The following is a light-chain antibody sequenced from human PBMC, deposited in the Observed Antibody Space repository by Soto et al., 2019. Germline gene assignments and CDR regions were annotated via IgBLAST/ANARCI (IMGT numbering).Light chain of an antibody. CDR3: ISYTVSRSYV. J-gene: IGLJ1*01. Sequence: QSVLTQPASVSGSPGQSITISCSGTSSDIGTYDHVAWFQQFPGKTPKLVIYSFSDRPSGVSYRVSGSKSGNTASLTISGLQADDEADYYCISYTVSRSYVFGTGTKLTVL. CDR1: SSDIGTYDH. V-gene: IGLV2-14*01. CDR2: SFS.